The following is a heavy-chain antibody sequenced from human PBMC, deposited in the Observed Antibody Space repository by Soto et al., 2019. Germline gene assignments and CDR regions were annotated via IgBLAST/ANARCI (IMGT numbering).Heavy chain of an antibody. CDR2: IYYSGST. V-gene: IGHV4-39*02. CDR1: GGSISSSSYY. J-gene: IGHJ4*02. Sequence: SETLSLTCTVSGGSISSSSYYWGWIRQPPGKGLEWIGSIYYSGSTYYNPSLKSRVTISVDTSKNQFSLKLSSVTAADTAVYYCAKDLDDFWSGYFSPSYWDYWGQGTLVTVSS. D-gene: IGHD3-3*01. CDR3: AKDLDDFWSGYFSPSYWDY.